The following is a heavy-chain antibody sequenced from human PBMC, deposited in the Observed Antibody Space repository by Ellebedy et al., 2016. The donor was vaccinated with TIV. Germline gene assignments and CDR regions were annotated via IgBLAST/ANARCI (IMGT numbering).Heavy chain of an antibody. D-gene: IGHD3-22*01. CDR3: AKVADYYHDSSGFPDN. CDR1: GFTFSNYG. Sequence: PGGSLRLSCAASGFTFSNYGMHWVRQAPGKGLEWVSVISYDGSNKYYADSVKGRFTITRDNSKNTRYVQMNSLRAEDTAVYYCAKVADYYHDSSGFPDNWGQGTLVTVSS. J-gene: IGHJ4*02. V-gene: IGHV3-30*18. CDR2: ISYDGSNK.